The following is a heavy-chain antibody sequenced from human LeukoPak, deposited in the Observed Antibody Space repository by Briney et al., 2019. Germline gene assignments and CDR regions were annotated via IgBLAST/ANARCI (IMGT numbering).Heavy chain of an antibody. CDR3: ARSSSSGWYGWFDP. Sequence: GASVKVSCKASGYTFSSYDINWVRQATGQGLEWMGWMNPNSGNTGYAQKFQGRVTMTRNTSISTAYMELGSLRSEDTAVYYCARSSSSGWYGWFDPWGQGTLVTVSS. CDR2: MNPNSGNT. J-gene: IGHJ5*02. D-gene: IGHD6-19*01. CDR1: GYTFSSYD. V-gene: IGHV1-8*01.